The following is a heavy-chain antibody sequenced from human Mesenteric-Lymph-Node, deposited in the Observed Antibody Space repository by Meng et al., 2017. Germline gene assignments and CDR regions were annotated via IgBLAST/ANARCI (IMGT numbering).Heavy chain of an antibody. CDR3: AIGWPPGFDF. V-gene: IGHV3-73*02. Sequence: EMQLVGSGGGWVQPVGSLKLSFAASGFTFSDATVHWVRRASGKGLEWVGRMRSTAYSYATAYAASVEGRFTISRDDSKDTAYLQMNSLKTKDTAVYYCAIGWPPGFDFWGQGTLVTVSS. CDR2: MRSTAYSYAT. J-gene: IGHJ4*02. CDR1: GFTFSDAT. D-gene: IGHD3-10*01.